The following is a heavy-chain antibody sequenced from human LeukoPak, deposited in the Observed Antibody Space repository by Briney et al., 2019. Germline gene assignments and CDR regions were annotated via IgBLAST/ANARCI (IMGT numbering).Heavy chain of an antibody. Sequence: GGSLRLSCAASGFTFSSYAMSWVRQAPGKGLEWVSAISGSGGSTYYADPVKGRFTISRDNSKNTLYLQMNSLRAEDTAVYYCAKDPGYYYDSSGFYPSYYYYGMDVWGQGTTVTVSS. CDR2: ISGSGGST. D-gene: IGHD3-22*01. CDR3: AKDPGYYYDSSGFYPSYYYYGMDV. CDR1: GFTFSSYA. V-gene: IGHV3-23*01. J-gene: IGHJ6*02.